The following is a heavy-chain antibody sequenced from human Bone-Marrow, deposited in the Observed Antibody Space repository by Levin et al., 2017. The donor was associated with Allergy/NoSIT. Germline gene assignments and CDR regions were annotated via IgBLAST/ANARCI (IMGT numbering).Heavy chain of an antibody. V-gene: IGHV3-9*01. Sequence: SLKISCAASGFTFDDYAMHWVRQAPGKGLEWVSGISWNSGSIGYADSVKGRFTISRDNAKNSLYLQMNSLRAEDTALYYCAKDNAWGTVAGKNWFDPWGQGTLVTVSS. D-gene: IGHD6-19*01. CDR3: AKDNAWGTVAGKNWFDP. CDR1: GFTFDDYA. CDR2: ISWNSGSI. J-gene: IGHJ5*02.